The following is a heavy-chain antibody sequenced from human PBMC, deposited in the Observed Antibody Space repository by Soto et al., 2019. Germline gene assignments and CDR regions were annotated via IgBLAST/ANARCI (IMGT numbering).Heavy chain of an antibody. V-gene: IGHV3-30*18. CDR3: AKGGRQWLVTSDFNF. J-gene: IGHJ4*02. CDR2: VSHDGRNT. Sequence: VQLVESGGGVVQPGRSLRLSWAASGFTFSDYAMHWVRQAPGKGLEWVAVVSHDGRNTHYADSVTGRFTISRYSSKATVSLEMTSLRAEATAVYYCAKGGRQWLVTSDFNFWGQGALVTVSS. D-gene: IGHD6-19*01. CDR1: GFTFSDYA.